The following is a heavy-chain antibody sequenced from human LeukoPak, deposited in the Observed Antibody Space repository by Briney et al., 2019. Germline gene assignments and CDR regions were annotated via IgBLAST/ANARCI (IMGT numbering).Heavy chain of an antibody. Sequence: PGGSLRLPCAASGFAFGSCSMNWVRQAPGKGLEWVSSISSSSSYISYAESVKGRFTISRDNAKNSLYLQMNSLRAEDTAVYYCAKERGYCSSTSCHVFDYWGQGTLVTVSS. CDR3: AKERGYCSSTSCHVFDY. CDR1: GFAFGSCS. J-gene: IGHJ4*02. D-gene: IGHD2-2*01. CDR2: ISSSSSYI. V-gene: IGHV3-21*01.